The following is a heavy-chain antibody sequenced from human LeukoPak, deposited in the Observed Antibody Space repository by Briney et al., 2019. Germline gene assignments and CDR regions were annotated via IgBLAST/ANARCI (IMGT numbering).Heavy chain of an antibody. CDR2: IYPRDSDT. D-gene: IGHD5-18*01. Sequence: GESLKISCKGSGYSFTSYWIAWVRQMPGKGLEWMGIIYPRDSDTRYSPSFQGQVTISADKSISTAYLQWSSLKASDTAMYYCARQEYSYGKYYFDYWGQGTLVTVSS. CDR1: GYSFTSYW. V-gene: IGHV5-51*01. CDR3: ARQEYSYGKYYFDY. J-gene: IGHJ4*02.